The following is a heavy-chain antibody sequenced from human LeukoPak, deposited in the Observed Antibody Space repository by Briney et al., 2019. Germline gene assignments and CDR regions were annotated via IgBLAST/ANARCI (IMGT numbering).Heavy chain of an antibody. CDR1: GGSISSYF. CDR2: IYYNGST. CDR3: ARGTQFRNWFDP. Sequence: SETLSLTCTVSGGSISSYFWSWIRQPPGKGLEWIGYIYYNGSTNYNPSLKSRVTMSVDTSKNQFSLKLSSVTAADTTVYYCARGTQFRNWFDPWGQGTLVTVSS. D-gene: IGHD1-14*01. V-gene: IGHV4-59*08. J-gene: IGHJ5*02.